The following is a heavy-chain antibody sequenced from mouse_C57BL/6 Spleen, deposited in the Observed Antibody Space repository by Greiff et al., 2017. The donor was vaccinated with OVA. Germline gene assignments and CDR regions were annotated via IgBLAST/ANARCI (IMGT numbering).Heavy chain of an antibody. V-gene: IGHV1-22*01. Sequence: VQLQQSGPELVKPGASVKMSCKASGYTYTDYNMHWVKQSHGKSLEWIGYINPNNGGTSYNQKFKGKATLTVNKSSSTAYMELRSLTSEDSAVYYCARIGNYWYFDVWGTGTTVTVSS. D-gene: IGHD2-1*01. CDR3: ARIGNYWYFDV. CDR1: GYTYTDYN. CDR2: INPNNGGT. J-gene: IGHJ1*03.